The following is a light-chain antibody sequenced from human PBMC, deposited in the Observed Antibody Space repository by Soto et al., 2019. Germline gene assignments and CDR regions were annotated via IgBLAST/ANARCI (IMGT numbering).Light chain of an antibody. CDR2: GAS. Sequence: EIVMTQSPATLSVSPGERATLSCRASQSVSSNLAWYQQKPGQAPRLLIYGASTRATGIPARFSGSGSGTEFTLTISSLQSEDFAVYYCQLYGSSPPELTFGGGTKVDIK. V-gene: IGKV3-15*01. CDR3: QLYGSSPPELT. CDR1: QSVSSN. J-gene: IGKJ4*01.